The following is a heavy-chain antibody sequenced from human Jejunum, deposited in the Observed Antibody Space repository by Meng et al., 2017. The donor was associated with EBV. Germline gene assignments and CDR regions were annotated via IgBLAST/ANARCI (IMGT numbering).Heavy chain of an antibody. CDR1: GFSFSTHA. V-gene: IGHV3-73*02. D-gene: IGHD3-22*01. Sequence: EVQLVESGGGLVQPGGSLKLSCAASGFSFSTHAMHWVRQASGKGLEWVGRIRTKAETYATAYTASLEGRFIVSRDDSKNTAYLEMSSLKTDDTAVYYCVSAHYNSSAYYYNWGRGTLVTVAS. CDR3: VSAHYNSSAYYYN. J-gene: IGHJ4*02. CDR2: IRTKAETYAT.